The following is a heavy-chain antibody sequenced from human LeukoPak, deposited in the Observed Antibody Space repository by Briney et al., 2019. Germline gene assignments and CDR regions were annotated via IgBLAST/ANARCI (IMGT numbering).Heavy chain of an antibody. CDR2: IYYTGST. D-gene: IGHD3-22*01. J-gene: IGHJ4*02. CDR1: GVSITSYY. V-gene: IGHV4-59*08. CDR3: ASSYFYDGNRYFDY. Sequence: SETLSLTCNVSGVSITSYYWNWIRQPPGKGLEWIGYIYYTGSTNSNPSLKSRLTISLDTSKKQFSLKLSSVTAADTAIYYCASSYFYDGNRYFDYWGQGALVTVSS.